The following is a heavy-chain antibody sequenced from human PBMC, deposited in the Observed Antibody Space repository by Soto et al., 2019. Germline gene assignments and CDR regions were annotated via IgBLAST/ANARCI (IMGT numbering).Heavy chain of an antibody. CDR2: ISGRGGTT. CDR1: GFTFSTYA. Sequence: VQLLESGGGLVQPGGSLRLSCAASGFTFSTYAMSWVRQAPGTGLEWVSAISGRGGTTYYADSVKGRFTISRDNSKNTLYMQMNNLRAEDKAVYYCATAYDFWSGGWFDPWGQGTLVTVSS. V-gene: IGHV3-23*01. D-gene: IGHD3-3*01. J-gene: IGHJ5*02. CDR3: ATAYDFWSGGWFDP.